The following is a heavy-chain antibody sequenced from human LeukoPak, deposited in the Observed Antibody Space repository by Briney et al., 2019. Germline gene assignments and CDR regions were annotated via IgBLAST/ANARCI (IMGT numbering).Heavy chain of an antibody. CDR2: ISGSGGST. V-gene: IGHV3-23*01. J-gene: IGHJ3*02. Sequence: PGGSLRLSCAASGFTFSSYAINWVRQSPGKGLEWVSGISGSGGSTYYADSVKGRFTISRDNSKNRLYLQMNSLRAEDTAVYYCAKESGANDAFDIWGQGTMVTVSS. CDR3: AKESGANDAFDI. CDR1: GFTFSSYA.